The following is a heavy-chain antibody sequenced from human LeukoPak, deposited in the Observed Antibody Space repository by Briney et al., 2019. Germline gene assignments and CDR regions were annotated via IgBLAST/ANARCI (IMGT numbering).Heavy chain of an antibody. CDR1: GGSISSSSYY. J-gene: IGHJ4*02. CDR3: ARRVRFLEWLYDY. V-gene: IGHV4-39*01. D-gene: IGHD3-3*01. CDR2: IHYSGST. Sequence: SETLSLTCTVSGGSISSSSYYWGWIRQPPGKGLEWIGSIHYSGSTYYNPSLKSRVTISVDTSKNQFSLKLSSVTAADTAVYYCARRVRFLEWLYDYWGQGTLVTVSS.